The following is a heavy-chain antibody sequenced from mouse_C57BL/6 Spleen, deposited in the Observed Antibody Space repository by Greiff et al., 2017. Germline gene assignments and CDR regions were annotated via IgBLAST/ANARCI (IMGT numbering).Heavy chain of an antibody. Sequence: QVQLQQPGAELVKPGASVKLSCKASGYTFTSYWMHWVKQRPGRGLEWIGRIDPNSGGTKYNEKFKSKATLTVDKHTSTAYMQLSSLTSEDSAFSYCARWGITTVVGGYAMDYWGQGTSVTVSS. J-gene: IGHJ4*01. CDR1: GYTFTSYW. D-gene: IGHD1-1*01. V-gene: IGHV1-72*01. CDR3: ARWGITTVVGGYAMDY. CDR2: IDPNSGGT.